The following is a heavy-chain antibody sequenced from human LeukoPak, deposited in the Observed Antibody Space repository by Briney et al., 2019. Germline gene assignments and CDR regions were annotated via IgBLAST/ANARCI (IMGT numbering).Heavy chain of an antibody. V-gene: IGHV3-23*01. D-gene: IGHD3-9*01. Sequence: GGSLRLSCAASGFTFSSYAMSWVRQAPGKGLEWVSAISGSGGSTYYADSVKGRFTISRDNSKNTLYLQMNSLRAEDTAVYYCAKDMRFDWTPYYFDYWGRGTLVTVSS. CDR2: ISGSGGST. CDR1: GFTFSSYA. J-gene: IGHJ4*02. CDR3: AKDMRFDWTPYYFDY.